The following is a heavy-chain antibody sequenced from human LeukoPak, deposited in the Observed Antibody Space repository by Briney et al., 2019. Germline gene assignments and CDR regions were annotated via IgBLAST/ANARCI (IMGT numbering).Heavy chain of an antibody. D-gene: IGHD4-17*01. J-gene: IGHJ3*02. CDR1: GFTFSSYA. V-gene: IGHV3-64*01. CDR2: ISSNGGST. CDR3: ARVRWGYGDPHDAFDI. Sequence: GGSLRLSCAASGFTFSSYAMHWVRQAPGKGLEYVSAISSNGGSTYYANSVKGRFTISRDNSKNTLYLQMGSLRAEDMAVYYCARVRWGYGDPHDAFDIWGQGTMVTVSS.